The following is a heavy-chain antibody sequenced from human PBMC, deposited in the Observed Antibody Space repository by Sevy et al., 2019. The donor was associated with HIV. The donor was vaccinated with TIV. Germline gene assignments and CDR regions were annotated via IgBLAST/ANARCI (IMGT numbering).Heavy chain of an antibody. CDR1: GFGFNIYT. Sequence: GGSLRLSCAASGFGFNIYTMHWVRQAPGKGLEWVASISSVGTFIYYADSVKGRFTISRDDARDSLYVQMNSLRAEDTAIYYCARGLLAVTGTVYFDLWGQGALVTVSS. CDR3: ARGLLAVTGTVYFDL. V-gene: IGHV3-21*01. J-gene: IGHJ4*02. CDR2: ISSVGTFI. D-gene: IGHD6-19*01.